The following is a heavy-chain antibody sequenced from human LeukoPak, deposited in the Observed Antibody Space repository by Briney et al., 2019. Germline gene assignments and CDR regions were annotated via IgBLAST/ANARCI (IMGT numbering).Heavy chain of an antibody. V-gene: IGHV3-48*03. J-gene: IGHJ3*02. CDR1: GFTFSSYE. CDR2: ISCSSSTI. D-gene: IGHD3-16*01. CDR3: GASRQYVGAFDI. Sequence: GGSLRLSCAASGFTFSSYELYWVRQAPGKGLEWISYISCSSSTIKYADSVRGRFTISRGDARESLFLQMNSLRAEDTAIYYCGASRQYVGAFDIWGQGTLVTVPS.